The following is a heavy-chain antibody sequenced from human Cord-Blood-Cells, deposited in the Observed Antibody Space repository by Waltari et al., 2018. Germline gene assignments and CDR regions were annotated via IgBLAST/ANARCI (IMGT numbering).Heavy chain of an antibody. V-gene: IGHV4-39*01. Sequence: QLQLQDSGPGLVKPSETLSLTCTVSGGSISSSSYYWGWIRQPPGKGLEWIGSIYYSRSTYYNPSLKSRVTISVDTSKNQFSLKLSSVTAADTAVYYCARPPYYDFWSGYYDAFDIWGQGTMVTVSS. CDR1: GGSISSSSYY. CDR2: IYYSRST. D-gene: IGHD3-3*01. J-gene: IGHJ3*02. CDR3: ARPPYYDFWSGYYDAFDI.